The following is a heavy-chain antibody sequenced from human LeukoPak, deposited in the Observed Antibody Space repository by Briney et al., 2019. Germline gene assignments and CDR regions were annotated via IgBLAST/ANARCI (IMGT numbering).Heavy chain of an antibody. J-gene: IGHJ4*02. D-gene: IGHD7-27*01. CDR2: MSPSSGDT. V-gene: IGHV1-8*02. CDR3: ARGPPNWGYDY. CDR1: GYTFTSYY. Sequence: ASVKVSCKASGYTFTSYYIHWVRQAPGQRPEWMGWMSPSSGDTGYAQKFQDRVTMTRNTSISTAYMELSSLRSDDTAVYYCARGPPNWGYDYWGPGTLVTVSS.